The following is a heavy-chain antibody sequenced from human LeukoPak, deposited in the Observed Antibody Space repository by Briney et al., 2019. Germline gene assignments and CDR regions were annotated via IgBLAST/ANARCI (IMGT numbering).Heavy chain of an antibody. D-gene: IGHD2-2*01. V-gene: IGHV4-34*01. J-gene: IGHJ4*02. CDR1: GGSFSGYY. Sequence: ETLSLTCAVYGGSFSGYYWSWIRQPPGKGLEWIGEINHSGSTNYNPSLKSRVTISVDTSKNQFSLKLSSVTAADTAVYYCARPASAADSMNDYWGQGTLVTVSS. CDR2: INHSGST. CDR3: ARPASAADSMNDY.